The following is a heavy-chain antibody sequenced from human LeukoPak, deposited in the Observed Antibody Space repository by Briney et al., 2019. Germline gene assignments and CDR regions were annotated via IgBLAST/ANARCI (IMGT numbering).Heavy chain of an antibody. Sequence: ASVKVSCKASGYTFTSYGISWVRQAPGQGLEWMGWISAYNGNANYAQKLQGRVTMTTDTSTSTAYMELRSLRSDDTAVYYCAKRGDSSSWYLNWFDPWGQGTLVTVSS. J-gene: IGHJ5*02. CDR1: GYTFTSYG. CDR3: AKRGDSSSWYLNWFDP. D-gene: IGHD6-13*01. CDR2: ISAYNGNA. V-gene: IGHV1-18*01.